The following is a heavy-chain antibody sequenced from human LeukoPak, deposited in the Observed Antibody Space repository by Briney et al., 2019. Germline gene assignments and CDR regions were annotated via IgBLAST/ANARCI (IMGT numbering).Heavy chain of an antibody. Sequence: GGSLRLSCAASGFTFSSYSMNWVRQAPGEGLEWVSSISSSSSYIYYADSVKGRFTISRDNAKNSLYLQMNSLRAEDTAVYYCARDRGPDEGFDYWGQGTLVTVSS. J-gene: IGHJ4*02. CDR2: ISSSSSYI. V-gene: IGHV3-21*01. CDR1: GFTFSSYS. CDR3: ARDRGPDEGFDY.